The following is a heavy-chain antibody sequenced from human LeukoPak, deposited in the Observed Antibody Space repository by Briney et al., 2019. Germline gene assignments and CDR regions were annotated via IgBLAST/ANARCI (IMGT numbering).Heavy chain of an antibody. Sequence: ASVKVSCKAPGYTFSSYSISWVRQAPGQGLEWMGWISAYNGNTIYAQKVKDRVTMTTDTSTSTAYMELRSLKSDDTAVYYCARASYCSDGSCYSDYWGQGTLVTVSS. J-gene: IGHJ4*02. V-gene: IGHV1-18*01. D-gene: IGHD2-15*01. CDR3: ARASYCSDGSCYSDY. CDR1: GYTFSSYS. CDR2: ISAYNGNT.